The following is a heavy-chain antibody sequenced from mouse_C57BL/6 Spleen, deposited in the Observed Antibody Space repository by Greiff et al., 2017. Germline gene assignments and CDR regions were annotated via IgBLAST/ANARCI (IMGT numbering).Heavy chain of an antibody. Sequence: VQLQESGAELAKPGASVKLSCKASGYTFTSYWMHWVKQRPGQGLEWIGYINPGSGSTKYNQKFKDKATLTADKSSSTAYMQLSSLTSEDSAFYYCAIRSAQAMDDWGPGPSVTASS. V-gene: IGHV1-7*01. CDR3: AIRSAQAMDD. CDR1: GYTFTSYW. J-gene: IGHJ4*01. CDR2: INPGSGST. D-gene: IGHD1-1*01.